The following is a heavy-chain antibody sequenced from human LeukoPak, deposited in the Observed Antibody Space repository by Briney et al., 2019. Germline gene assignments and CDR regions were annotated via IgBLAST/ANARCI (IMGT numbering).Heavy chain of an antibody. D-gene: IGHD3-3*01. CDR2: INHSGST. CDR1: GGSFSGYY. J-gene: IGHJ4*02. Sequence: SETLSLTCAVYGGSFSGYYWSWIRQPPGKGLEWIGEINHSGSTNYNPSLKSRVTISVDTSKNQFSLKLSSVTAADTAVYYCARGRPITIFGVVIIPRKYYFDSWGQGTLVTVSS. CDR3: ARGRPITIFGVVIIPRKYYFDS. V-gene: IGHV4-34*01.